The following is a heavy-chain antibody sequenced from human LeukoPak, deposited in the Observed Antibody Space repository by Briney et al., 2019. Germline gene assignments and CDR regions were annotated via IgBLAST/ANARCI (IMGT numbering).Heavy chain of an antibody. V-gene: IGHV4-34*01. J-gene: IGHJ4*02. CDR1: GESSFSSYY. Sequence: PSETLSLTCAVYGESSFSSYYWSSIRQTPGGALEWIGEINHSGYTNYNPSLKSRVTLSIDTSKNQFSLRLNSVTAADTAVYYCSRQVVGNDYWGQGTLVTVSS. D-gene: IGHD3-22*01. CDR2: INHSGYT. CDR3: SRQVVGNDY.